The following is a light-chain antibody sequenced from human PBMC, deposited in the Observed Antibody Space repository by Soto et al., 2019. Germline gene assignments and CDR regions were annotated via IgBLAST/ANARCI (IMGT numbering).Light chain of an antibody. CDR3: QSYDNSLSVYVV. V-gene: IGLV1-40*01. J-gene: IGLJ2*01. CDR1: SSNIGARYD. CDR2: GNI. Sequence: QSVLTQPPSVSGAPGQRVTISCTGSSSNIGARYDVHWYQQLPGTAPKLLIYGNINRPSGVPDRFSGSKSGTSASLAITGLQAEDEADYYCQSYDNSLSVYVVFGGGTKLTVL.